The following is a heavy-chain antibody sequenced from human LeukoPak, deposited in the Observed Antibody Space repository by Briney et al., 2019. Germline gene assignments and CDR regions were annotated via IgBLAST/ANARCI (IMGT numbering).Heavy chain of an antibody. V-gene: IGHV1-3*01. CDR1: GYTFTSYA. CDR3: ARVGYDSSGYYSGYFDY. D-gene: IGHD3-22*01. Sequence: ASVKVSCKASGYTFTSYAMHWVRQAPGQRLEWMGWINAGNGNTKYSQKFQGRVAITRDTSASTAYMELSSLRSEDTAVYYCARVGYDSSGYYSGYFDYWGQGTLVTVSS. J-gene: IGHJ4*02. CDR2: INAGNGNT.